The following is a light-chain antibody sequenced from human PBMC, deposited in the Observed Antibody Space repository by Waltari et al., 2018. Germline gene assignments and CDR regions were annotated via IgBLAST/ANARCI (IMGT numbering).Light chain of an antibody. CDR1: QSVLYSSNNKNY. Sequence: DIGMTQSPDSLAVSLGERVTITSQSSQSVLYSSNNKNYLAWYQQKPVQPPTLLIYWASTRESGVPDRFSGSGSGTDFTLTISSLQAEDVAVYYCQQYYSTLTFGGGTKVEIK. CDR2: WAS. J-gene: IGKJ4*01. V-gene: IGKV4-1*01. CDR3: QQYYSTLT.